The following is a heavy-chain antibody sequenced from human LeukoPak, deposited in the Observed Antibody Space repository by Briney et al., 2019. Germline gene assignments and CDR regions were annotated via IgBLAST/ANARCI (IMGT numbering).Heavy chain of an antibody. Sequence: PSQTLSLTCTVSGGSISSGSYYWSWIRQPAGKGLEWIGRIYTSGSTNYNPSLKSRVTISVDTSKNQFSLKLSSVTAADTAVYYCARGGYSGSDWTTWGQGTRVTVSS. D-gene: IGHD5-12*01. CDR3: ARGGYSGSDWTT. J-gene: IGHJ5*02. CDR1: GGSISSGSYY. V-gene: IGHV4-61*02. CDR2: IYTSGST.